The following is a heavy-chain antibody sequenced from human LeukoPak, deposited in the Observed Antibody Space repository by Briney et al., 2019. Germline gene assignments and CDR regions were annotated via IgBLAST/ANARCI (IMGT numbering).Heavy chain of an antibody. CDR2: ISSTGDNT. Sequence: GGSLRLSCAASGFTFSSYAMSWVRQAPGKGLEWVSGISSTGDNTHYADSVKGRFTISRDNSKNTLYLQMNSLRAEDTAVYYCAKEDRKYYYDSSGPHAFDIWGQGTRVTVSS. J-gene: IGHJ3*02. CDR1: GFTFSSYA. CDR3: AKEDRKYYYDSSGPHAFDI. V-gene: IGHV3-23*01. D-gene: IGHD3-22*01.